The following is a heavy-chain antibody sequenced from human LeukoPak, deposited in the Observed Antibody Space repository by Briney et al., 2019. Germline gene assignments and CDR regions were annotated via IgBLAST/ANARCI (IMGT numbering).Heavy chain of an antibody. CDR3: ARDWYGYGPLDY. V-gene: IGHV1-18*01. J-gene: IGHJ4*02. CDR2: ISAYNGNT. D-gene: IGHD5-18*01. CDR1: GGTFSSYA. Sequence: ASVKVSCKASGGTFSSYAISWVRQAPGQGLEWMGWISAYNGNTNYAQKLQGRVTMTTDTSTSTAYMELRSLRSDDTAVYYCARDWYGYGPLDYWGQGTLVTVSS.